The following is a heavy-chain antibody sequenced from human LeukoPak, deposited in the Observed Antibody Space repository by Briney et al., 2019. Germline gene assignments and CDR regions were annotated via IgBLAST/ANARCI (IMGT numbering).Heavy chain of an antibody. V-gene: IGHV1-18*04. Sequence: ASVTVSCKASGCSFTNYGMRWVGQAPGQGREGMGWVNIYSGKTEYAQKSQGRVTMTTDTSTSTVFMEMRSLRSADTAVYFCARDRDTGYDCGYWGQGTLVTVSS. CDR3: ARDRDTGYDCGY. J-gene: IGHJ4*02. D-gene: IGHD5-12*01. CDR2: VNIYSGKT. CDR1: GCSFTNYG.